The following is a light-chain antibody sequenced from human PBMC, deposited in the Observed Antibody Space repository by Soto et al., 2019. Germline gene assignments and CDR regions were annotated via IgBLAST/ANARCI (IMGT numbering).Light chain of an antibody. V-gene: IGKV1-17*03. J-gene: IGKJ2*01. CDR1: QGITNY. CDR2: GAS. Sequence: DIQMTQSPSAMSASVGDRVTITCRASQGITNYLAWFQQKPGKVPKRLIYGASDLQSGVPSRFSGSGSGTEFTLTITSLQPEEFATYYCLQHNSYPYTFGQGTKLEIK. CDR3: LQHNSYPYT.